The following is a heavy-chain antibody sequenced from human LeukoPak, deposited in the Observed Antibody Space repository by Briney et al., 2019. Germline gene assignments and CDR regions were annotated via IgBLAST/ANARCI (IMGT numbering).Heavy chain of an antibody. V-gene: IGHV4-31*03. J-gene: IGHJ4*02. D-gene: IGHD3-22*01. CDR3: AREGRRYYYDSSGYIFDY. CDR1: GGSISSGGYY. Sequence: SETLSLTCTVSGGSISSGGYYWSWIRQHPGKGLEWIGYIYYSGSTYYNPSLKSRVTISVDTSKNQFSLKLSSVTAADTAVYYCAREGRRYYYDSSGYIFDYWGQGTLVTVSS. CDR2: IYYSGST.